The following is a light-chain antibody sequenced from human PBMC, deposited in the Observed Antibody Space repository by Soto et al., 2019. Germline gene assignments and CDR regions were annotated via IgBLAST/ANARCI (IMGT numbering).Light chain of an antibody. CDR2: DAS. V-gene: IGKV1-5*01. J-gene: IGKJ1*01. Sequence: DIQMTQSPSTLSASVGDRVTITCRASQTITSGMAWYQQKPGKAPKLLIYDASTLESGVPSSFSGSRSGTEFTLTISSLQPDDFATYYCQQYNSYSWTFGQGTMVDIK. CDR1: QTITSG. CDR3: QQYNSYSWT.